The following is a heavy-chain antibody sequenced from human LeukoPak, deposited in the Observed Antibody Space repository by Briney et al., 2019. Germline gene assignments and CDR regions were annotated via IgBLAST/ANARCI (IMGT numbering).Heavy chain of an antibody. Sequence: SGPTLVNPTQTLTLTCTFSGFSLSTSGVGVGWIRQPPGKALEWLALIYWDDDKRYSPSLESRLTITKDTSKNQVVLTMTNMDPVDTATYYCAHILGDYYYGSGSYFDYWGQGTLVTVSS. V-gene: IGHV2-5*02. CDR2: IYWDDDK. D-gene: IGHD3-10*01. J-gene: IGHJ4*02. CDR1: GFSLSTSGVG. CDR3: AHILGDYYYGSGSYFDY.